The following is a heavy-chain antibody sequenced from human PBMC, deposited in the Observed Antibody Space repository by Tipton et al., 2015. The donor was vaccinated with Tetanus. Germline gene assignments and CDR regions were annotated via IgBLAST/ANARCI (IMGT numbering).Heavy chain of an antibody. CDR2: IKSKTDGETT. Sequence: SLRLSCAASGLSFSNAWMAWVRQAPGKGPEWVGRIKSKTDGETTDYAAPVQGRFTISRDDSRNTLYLQLNSLKIEDTAVYYCTADGFWSGFSFYWGQGTLVSVAS. V-gene: IGHV3-15*01. J-gene: IGHJ4*02. D-gene: IGHD3-3*01. CDR3: TADGFWSGFSFY. CDR1: GLSFSNAW.